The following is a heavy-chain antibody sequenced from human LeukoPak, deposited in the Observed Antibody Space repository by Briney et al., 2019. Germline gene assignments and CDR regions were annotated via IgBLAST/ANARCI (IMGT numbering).Heavy chain of an antibody. CDR3: SRGGANDL. CDR1: GGSISSYY. D-gene: IGHD4/OR15-4a*01. J-gene: IGHJ5*02. Sequence: SETLSLTCTVSGGSISSYYWSWIRQPPGKGLEWIGYIYYSGSTNYNPSLKSRVTISVDTSKNQFSLKLSSVTAADTAVYFCSRGGANDLWGQGTLVTVSS. CDR2: IYYSGST. V-gene: IGHV4-59*12.